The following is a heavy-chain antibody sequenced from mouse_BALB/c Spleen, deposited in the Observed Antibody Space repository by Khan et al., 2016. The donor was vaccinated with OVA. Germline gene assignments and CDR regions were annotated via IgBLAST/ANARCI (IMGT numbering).Heavy chain of an antibody. Sequence: QIQLVQSGPELKKPGETVKISCKASGYTFTNYGMNWVKQAPGKGLKWMGWINTYTGEPTYADDFKGRFAFSLETSANTAYLQINNLKNEDTATXYRERSASSWFCDVWGAETTVTVPS. V-gene: IGHV9-3-1*01. D-gene: IGHD6-1*01. J-gene: IGHJ1*01. CDR1: GYTFTNYG. CDR3: ERSASSWFCDV. CDR2: INTYTGEP.